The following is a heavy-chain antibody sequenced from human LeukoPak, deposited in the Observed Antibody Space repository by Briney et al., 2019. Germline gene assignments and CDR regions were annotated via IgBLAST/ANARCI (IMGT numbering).Heavy chain of an antibody. Sequence: ASVKVSCKASGGTFSSYAISWVRQAPGQGLEWMGGIIPIFGIANYAQKFQGRVTITADKSTSTAYMELSSLRSEDTAVYYCARVPYYDSSGYYYNWFDPWGQGTLVTVSS. CDR1: GGTFSSYA. CDR3: ARVPYYDSSGYYYNWFDP. CDR2: IIPIFGIA. J-gene: IGHJ5*02. D-gene: IGHD3-22*01. V-gene: IGHV1-69*10.